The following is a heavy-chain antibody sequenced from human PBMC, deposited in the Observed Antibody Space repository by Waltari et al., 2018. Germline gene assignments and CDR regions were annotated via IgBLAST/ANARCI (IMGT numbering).Heavy chain of an antibody. V-gene: IGHV1-8*03. D-gene: IGHD3-10*01. CDR3: ARGSRRYGSGYYMDV. CDR1: GYTFTSYD. J-gene: IGHJ6*03. CDR2: MNPNSGNT. Sequence: QMQPVQYGAEVKKHGASVTVSCRASGYTFTSYDSYWVRQDPGQGLEWMGWMNPNSGNTGYAQKFQGRVTITRNTSISTAYMELSSLRSEDTAVYYCARGSRRYGSGYYMDVWGKGTTVTVSS.